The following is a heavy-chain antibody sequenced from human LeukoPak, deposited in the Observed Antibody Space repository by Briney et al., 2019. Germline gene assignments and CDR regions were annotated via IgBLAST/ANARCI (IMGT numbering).Heavy chain of an antibody. CDR3: ATPSGGSRRYFDY. V-gene: IGHV1-69*04. Sequence: ASVKVSCKASGGTFSSYAISWVRQDPGQGLEWMGRIIPIFGIANYAQKFQGRVTITADKSPSTAYMELSSLRSEDTAVYYCATPSGGSRRYFDYWGQGTLVTVSS. D-gene: IGHD3-16*01. CDR2: IIPIFGIA. CDR1: GGTFSSYA. J-gene: IGHJ4*02.